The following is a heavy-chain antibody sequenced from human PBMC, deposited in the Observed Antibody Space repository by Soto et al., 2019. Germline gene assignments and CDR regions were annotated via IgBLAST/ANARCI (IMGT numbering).Heavy chain of an antibody. Sequence: PGGSLRLSCAASGLTFSSYAMHWVRQAPGKGLEWVAVISYDGSNKYYADSVKGRFTISRDNSKNTLYLQMNSLRAEDTAVYYCARDRVWFGELLPLYWGQGTLVTVSS. D-gene: IGHD3-10*01. CDR3: ARDRVWFGELLPLY. J-gene: IGHJ4*02. V-gene: IGHV3-30-3*01. CDR1: GLTFSSYA. CDR2: ISYDGSNK.